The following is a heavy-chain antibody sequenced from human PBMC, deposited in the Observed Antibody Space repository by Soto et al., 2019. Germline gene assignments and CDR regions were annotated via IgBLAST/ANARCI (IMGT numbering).Heavy chain of an antibody. CDR2: ISSSSSTI. Sequence: PGGSLRLSCAASGFTFSSYSMNWVRQAPGKGLEWVSYISSSSSTIYYADSVKGRFTISRDNAKNSLYLQMNSLRDEDTAVYYCARDSPIRGYSYGSTYWYFDLWGRGTLVTVSS. CDR3: ARDSPIRGYSYGSTYWYFDL. V-gene: IGHV3-48*02. CDR1: GFTFSSYS. J-gene: IGHJ2*01. D-gene: IGHD5-18*01.